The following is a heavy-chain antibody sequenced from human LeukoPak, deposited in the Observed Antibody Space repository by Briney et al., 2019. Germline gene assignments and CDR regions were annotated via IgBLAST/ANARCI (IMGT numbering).Heavy chain of an antibody. V-gene: IGHV3-23*01. Sequence: GGSLRLSCAASGFTFSSYVMSWVRQAPGKGLEWVSSLSGSDGGTYYADSVKGRLTISRDNSKNTLYLHMNSLRAEDTAIYYCAKEGDRYYHYYMDVWGEGTTVTVSS. CDR2: LSGSDGGT. CDR1: GFTFSSYV. D-gene: IGHD2-21*02. J-gene: IGHJ6*03. CDR3: AKEGDRYYHYYMDV.